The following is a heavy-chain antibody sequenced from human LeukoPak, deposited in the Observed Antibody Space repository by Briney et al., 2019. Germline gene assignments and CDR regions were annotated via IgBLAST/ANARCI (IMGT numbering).Heavy chain of an antibody. CDR2: IYPGDSDT. CDR1: GYSFTNYW. D-gene: IGHD2-21*01. CDR3: ARSRVSMHLGDY. Sequence: RGESLKISCKGSGYSFTNYWIAWVRQMPGKGLEWMGTIYPGDSDTKYSPSFRGQVTISADKSTTTAYLQWNSLKASDTAMYYCARSRVSMHLGDYWGQGSLVTVSS. V-gene: IGHV5-51*01. J-gene: IGHJ4*02.